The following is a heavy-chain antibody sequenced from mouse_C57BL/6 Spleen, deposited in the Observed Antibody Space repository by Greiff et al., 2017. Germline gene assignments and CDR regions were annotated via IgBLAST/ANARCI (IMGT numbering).Heavy chain of an antibody. J-gene: IGHJ1*03. CDR3: AREGTTVVGGDWYFDV. CDR2: INPNYGTT. CDR1: GYSFTDYN. V-gene: IGHV1-39*01. Sequence: SGPELVKPGASVKISCKASGYSFTDYNMNWVKQSHGKSLEWIGVINPNYGTTSYNQKFKGKATLTVDQSSSTAYMQLNSLTSEDSAVYYCAREGTTVVGGDWYFDVWGTGTTVTVSS. D-gene: IGHD1-1*01.